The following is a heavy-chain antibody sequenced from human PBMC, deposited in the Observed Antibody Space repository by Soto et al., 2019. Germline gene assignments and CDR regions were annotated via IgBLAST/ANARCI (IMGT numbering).Heavy chain of an antibody. J-gene: IGHJ4*02. V-gene: IGHV1-46*01. CDR3: ARDLESSSSPPFDY. CDR2: INPSGGST. Sequence: VRQAPGPGLEWMGIINPSGGSTSYAQKFQGRVTMTRDTSTSTVYMELSSLRSEDTAVYYCARDLESSSSPPFDYWGQGTLVTVSS. D-gene: IGHD6-6*01.